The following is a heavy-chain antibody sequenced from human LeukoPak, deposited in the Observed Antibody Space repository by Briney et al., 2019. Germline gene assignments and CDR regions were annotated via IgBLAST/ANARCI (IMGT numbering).Heavy chain of an antibody. CDR2: INTNTGNP. V-gene: IGHV7-4-1*02. CDR1: GYTFTSYA. J-gene: IGHJ6*03. Sequence: ASVKVSCKASGYTFTSYAMNWVRQAPGQGLEWMGWINTNTGNPTYAQGFTGRFVFSLDTSVSTAYLQISSLKAEDTAVYYCARRGSIAARPGTPMDVWGKGTTVTVSS. CDR3: ARRGSIAARPGTPMDV. D-gene: IGHD6-6*01.